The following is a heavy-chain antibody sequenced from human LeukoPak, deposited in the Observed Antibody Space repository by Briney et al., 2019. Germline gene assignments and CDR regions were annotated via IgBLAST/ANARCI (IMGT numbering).Heavy chain of an antibody. V-gene: IGHV3-48*02. CDR1: GFTFSSYS. Sequence: GGSLRLSCAASGFTFSSYSMNWVRQVPGKGLEWISYINSRSTSVFSADSVKGRFTISRDNAKNLLYLQMNSLTDDGTAVYYCAREGTGRYDALDVWGQGTMVTVSS. J-gene: IGHJ3*01. CDR3: AREGTGRYDALDV. CDR2: INSRSTSV. D-gene: IGHD1-1*01.